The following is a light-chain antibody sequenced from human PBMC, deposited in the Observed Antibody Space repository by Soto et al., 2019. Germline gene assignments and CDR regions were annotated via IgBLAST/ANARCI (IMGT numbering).Light chain of an antibody. V-gene: IGLV2-14*01. CDR3: SSYTNSGV. CDR1: SRDFSDHNH. CDR2: EVS. Sequence: SALTQPAYGTGAPGQAITISCTGTSRDFSDHNHVPWYQHHPGKAPKLIIYEVSNRPSGVSNRFSGSKSGNTASLTISGLQAEDEADYYCSSYTNSGVSGTGTKANVL. J-gene: IGLJ1*01.